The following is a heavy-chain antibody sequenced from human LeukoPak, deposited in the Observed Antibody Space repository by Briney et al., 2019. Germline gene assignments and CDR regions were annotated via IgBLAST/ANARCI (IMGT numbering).Heavy chain of an antibody. Sequence: GGSLRLSCAASGFTFSNYAMHWVRQAPGKGLEWVAVISYDGSNKYYADSVKGRFTISRDNSKNTLYLRMNSLRAEDTAVYYCARVTYGSGTYGAFDYWGQGTLVTVSS. D-gene: IGHD3-10*01. CDR2: ISYDGSNK. CDR3: ARVTYGSGTYGAFDY. CDR1: GFTFSNYA. V-gene: IGHV3-30*04. J-gene: IGHJ4*02.